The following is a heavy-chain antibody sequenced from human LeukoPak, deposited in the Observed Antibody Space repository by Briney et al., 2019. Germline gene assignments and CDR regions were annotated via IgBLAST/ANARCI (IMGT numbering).Heavy chain of an antibody. Sequence: SETLSLTCTVSGYSIGSGYYWGWIRQPPGKGLEWIGSIYHSGSTYYNPSLKSRVTISVDTSKNQFSLKLSSVTAADTAVYYCAREGAVLLWFGELPNPLDYWGQGTLVTVSS. CDR2: IYHSGST. V-gene: IGHV4-38-2*02. CDR3: AREGAVLLWFGELPNPLDY. J-gene: IGHJ4*02. CDR1: GYSIGSGYY. D-gene: IGHD3-10*01.